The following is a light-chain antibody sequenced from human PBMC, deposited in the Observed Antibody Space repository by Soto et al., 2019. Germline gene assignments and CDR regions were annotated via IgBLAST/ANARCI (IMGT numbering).Light chain of an antibody. CDR3: QSYDSSLSGWV. CDR2: GNN. CDR1: SSNIGAAYD. J-gene: IGLJ3*02. Sequence: QAVLTQPPSVSGAPGQKVTISCTRSSSNIGAAYDVHWYQHLPGTAPKLLIYGNNNRPSGAPDRFSGSKPGTSASLAITGLRAEDEADYYCQSYDSSLSGWVFGGGTKLTVL. V-gene: IGLV1-40*01.